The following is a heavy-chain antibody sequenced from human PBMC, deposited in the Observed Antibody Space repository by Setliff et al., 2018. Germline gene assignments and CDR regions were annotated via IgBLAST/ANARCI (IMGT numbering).Heavy chain of an antibody. J-gene: IGHJ4*02. CDR1: GGSFSGYY. Sequence: PSETLSLTCAVYGGSFSGYYWSWIRQPPGKGLEWIGEINHSGSTNYNPSLKSRVTISVDTSKNQFSLKLSSVTAADTAVYYCARGGYCSGGSYPRAVDYWGQGTLVTVSS. CDR2: INHSGST. D-gene: IGHD2-15*01. V-gene: IGHV4-34*01. CDR3: ARGGYCSGGSYPRAVDY.